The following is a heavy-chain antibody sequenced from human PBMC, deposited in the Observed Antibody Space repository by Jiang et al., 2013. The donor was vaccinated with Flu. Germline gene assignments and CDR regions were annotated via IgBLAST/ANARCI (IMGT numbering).Heavy chain of an antibody. CDR3: ARSTAAGEHRDFDY. J-gene: IGHJ4*02. CDR2: IDWDDDK. CDR1: GFSLSTSGMC. Sequence: TQTLTLTCTFSGFSLSTSGMCVSWIRQPPGKALEWLALIDWDDDKYYSTSLKTRLTISKDTSKNQVVLTMTNMDPVDTATYYCARSTAAGEHRDFDYWGQGTLVTVSS. V-gene: IGHV2-70*01. D-gene: IGHD6-13*01.